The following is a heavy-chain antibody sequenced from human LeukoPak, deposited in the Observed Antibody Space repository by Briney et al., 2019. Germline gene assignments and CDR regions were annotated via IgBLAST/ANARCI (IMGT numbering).Heavy chain of an antibody. V-gene: IGHV3-23*01. CDR2: ITGSGDTT. CDR1: GFIFRNYA. CDR3: AKWGDYDIVTGYYVSDF. D-gene: IGHD3-9*01. Sequence: GGSLRLSCAASGFIFRNYAMSWVRQAPGKGLEWVSAITGSGDTTYYADSVKGRFTISRDNSKNTLYVEMNTLRAEDTAVYYCAKWGDYDIVTGYYVSDFWGQGTLVTVSS. J-gene: IGHJ4*02.